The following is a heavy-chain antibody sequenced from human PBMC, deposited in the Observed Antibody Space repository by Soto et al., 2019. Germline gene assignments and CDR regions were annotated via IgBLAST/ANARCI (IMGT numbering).Heavy chain of an antibody. Sequence: EVQLVESGEGLVQPGGSLRLSCAASGFTFRTWMHWVRQAPGKGLVWVSRINSDGSSITYADSVKGRFIISRDNAKNTLYLQMNSLTVEETAVYYCTRGASGYGNFDYWGQGVLVTVSS. V-gene: IGHV3-74*01. CDR1: GFTFRTW. CDR2: INSDGSSI. CDR3: TRGASGYGNFDY. D-gene: IGHD5-12*01. J-gene: IGHJ4*02.